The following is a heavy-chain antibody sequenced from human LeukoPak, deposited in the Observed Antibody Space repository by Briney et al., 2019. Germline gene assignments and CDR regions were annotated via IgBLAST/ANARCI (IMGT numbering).Heavy chain of an antibody. CDR3: TTDLAYYYGSGSSYDFQH. J-gene: IGHJ1*01. CDR2: IKSKTDGGTT. D-gene: IGHD3-10*01. CDR1: GFTFSNAW. Sequence: GGSLRLSCAASGFTFSNAWMSWVRQAPGEGLEWVGRIKSKTDGGTTDYAAPVKGRFTISRDDSKNTLYLQMNSLKTEDTAVYYCTTDLAYYYGSGSSYDFQHWGQGTLVTVSS. V-gene: IGHV3-15*01.